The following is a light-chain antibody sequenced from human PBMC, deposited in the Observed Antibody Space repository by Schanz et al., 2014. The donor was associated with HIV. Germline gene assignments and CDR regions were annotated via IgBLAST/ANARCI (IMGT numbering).Light chain of an antibody. CDR3: QSYDSSLSVP. CDR2: VTH. CDR1: ASNIGHNY. Sequence: QSVLTQPPSVSAAPGQRVTISCSGSASNIGHNYVSWFQQFPGTTPKLLIYVTHQRPSEIPDRFSGSKTGTSATLAITGLQTEDEADYYCQSYDSSLSVPFGTGTKLTVL. V-gene: IGLV1-51*01. J-gene: IGLJ1*01.